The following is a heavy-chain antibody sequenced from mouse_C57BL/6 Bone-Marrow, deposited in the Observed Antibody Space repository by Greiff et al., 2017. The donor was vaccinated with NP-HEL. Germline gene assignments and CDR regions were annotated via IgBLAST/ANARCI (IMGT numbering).Heavy chain of an antibody. CDR2: IHPNSGST. CDR1: GYTFTSYW. Sequence: QVQLQQPGAELVKPGASVKLSCKASGYTFTSYWMHWVKQRPGQGLEWIGMIHPNSGSTNYNEKFKSKATLTVDKSSSTAYMQLSSLTSEDSAVYYCARSRLRRYAMDYWGQGTSVTVSS. D-gene: IGHD2-4*01. CDR3: ARSRLRRYAMDY. V-gene: IGHV1-64*01. J-gene: IGHJ4*01.